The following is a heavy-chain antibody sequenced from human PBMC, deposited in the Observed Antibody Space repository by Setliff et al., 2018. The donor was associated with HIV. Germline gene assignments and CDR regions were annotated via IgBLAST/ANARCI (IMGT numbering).Heavy chain of an antibody. CDR3: ARFDVTPMTTRDY. J-gene: IGHJ4*02. Sequence: PSETLSLTCAVYGGSFSGYYWTWIRQPPGKGLEWIGDINHTGHINYNPSFKSRVTMSLDMSTNQFSLKMASMTAADSAVYYCARFDVTPMTTRDYWGQGTQVTVSS. CDR1: GGSFSGYY. D-gene: IGHD4-17*01. V-gene: IGHV4-34*01. CDR2: INHTGHI.